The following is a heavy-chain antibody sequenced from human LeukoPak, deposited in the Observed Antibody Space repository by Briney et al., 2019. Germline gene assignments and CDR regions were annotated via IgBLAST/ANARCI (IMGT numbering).Heavy chain of an antibody. CDR3: AAYYYDSSGYYHPRGPLFDY. CDR1: GFIFSNFA. CDR2: ISAGSGTP. D-gene: IGHD3-22*01. V-gene: IGHV3-23*01. J-gene: IGHJ4*02. Sequence: GGSLRLSCAASGFIFSNFALSWVRQAPGKGLEWVSSISAGSGTPFYADSVKGRFTISRDNSKNTLYLQMNSLRAEDTAVYYCAAYYYDSSGYYHPRGPLFDYWGQGTLVTVSS.